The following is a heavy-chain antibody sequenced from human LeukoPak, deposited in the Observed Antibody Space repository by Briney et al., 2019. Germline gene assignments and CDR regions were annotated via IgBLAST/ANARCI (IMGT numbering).Heavy chain of an antibody. CDR1: GGSISSSSYY. CDR3: ALRRQMKQWLRRASGNNWFDP. V-gene: IGHV4-39*07. Sequence: PSETLSLTCTVSGGSISSSSYYWGWIRQPPGKGLEWIGEINHSGSTNYNPSLKSRVTISVDTSKNQFSLKLSSVTAADTAVYYCALRRQMKQWLRRASGNNWFDPWGQGTLVTVSS. J-gene: IGHJ5*02. D-gene: IGHD3-22*01. CDR2: INHSGST.